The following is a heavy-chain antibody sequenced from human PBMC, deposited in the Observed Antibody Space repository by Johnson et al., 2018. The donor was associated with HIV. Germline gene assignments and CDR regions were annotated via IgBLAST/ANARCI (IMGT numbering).Heavy chain of an antibody. J-gene: IGHJ3*02. CDR3: AREKLRYSRPSKHDAFDI. CDR2: IYSGGST. V-gene: IGHV3-66*02. D-gene: IGHD6-13*01. Sequence: MLLVESGGGVVQPGRSLRLSCAASGFTFSNAWMSWVRQAPGKGLEWVSVIYSGGSTYYADSVKGRFTISRDNSKNTLYLQMNSLRAEDTAVYYCAREKLRYSRPSKHDAFDIWGQGTMVTVSS. CDR1: GFTFSNAW.